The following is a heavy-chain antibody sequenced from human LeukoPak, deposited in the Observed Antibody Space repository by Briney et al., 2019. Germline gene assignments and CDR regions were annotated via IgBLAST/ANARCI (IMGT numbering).Heavy chain of an antibody. D-gene: IGHD2-15*01. J-gene: IGHJ4*02. CDR2: IYHSGST. V-gene: IGHV4-38-2*02. CDR1: GYSISSGYY. Sequence: SETLSLTCTVSGYSISSGYYWGWIRQPPGKGLEWIGSIYHSGSTYYNPSLKSRVTISVDTSKNQFSLKLSSVTAADTAVYYCARGLTYCSGGSCYPVANLIYYFDYWGQGTLVTVSS. CDR3: ARGLTYCSGGSCYPVANLIYYFDY.